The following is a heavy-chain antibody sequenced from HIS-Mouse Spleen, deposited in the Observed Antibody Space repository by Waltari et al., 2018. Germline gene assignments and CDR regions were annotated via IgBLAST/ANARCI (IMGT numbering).Heavy chain of an antibody. D-gene: IGHD6-19*01. Sequence: QVTLRESGPALVKPTQTLTLTCTFSGFSLSPSGMCVSWLRQPPGKALEWLARIDWDDDKDYSTALKTRLTISRDTSKNQVVLTMTNMDPLDTATYYCARIAEGYTSGWYAFDYWGQGTLVTVSS. V-gene: IGHV2-70*15. CDR3: ARIAEGYTSGWYAFDY. CDR2: IDWDDDK. CDR1: GFSLSPSGMC. J-gene: IGHJ4*02.